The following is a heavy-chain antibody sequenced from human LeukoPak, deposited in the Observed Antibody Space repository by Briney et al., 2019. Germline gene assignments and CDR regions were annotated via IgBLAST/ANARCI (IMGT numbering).Heavy chain of an antibody. CDR1: GFTFSSYW. CDR2: ISDNEGTT. J-gene: IGHJ4*02. Sequence: GGSLRLPCAASGFTFSSYWMSWVRQAPGKGLEWVSGISDNEGTTYYTDSVKGRFTISRDNTKNTVYLQMNNLRADDTAVYFCARHDSFIPYWGQGTLVTVSS. CDR3: ARHDSFIPY. D-gene: IGHD5-18*01. V-gene: IGHV3-23*01.